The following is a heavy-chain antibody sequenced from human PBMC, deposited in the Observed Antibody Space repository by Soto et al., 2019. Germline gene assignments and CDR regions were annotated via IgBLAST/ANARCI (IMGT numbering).Heavy chain of an antibody. Sequence: VQLVQSGAEVKKPGASVKVSCKASGYTFTNYGFSWVRQALGQGLEWMGWISAYNGNTDYAQKFQGRVTMTTDTYTTTAYMEVRSVRSDDTGLYFCARAHSTGWEGDYWGQGTLVTVSS. D-gene: IGHD6-19*01. CDR2: ISAYNGNT. CDR1: GYTFTNYG. V-gene: IGHV1-18*01. CDR3: ARAHSTGWEGDY. J-gene: IGHJ4*02.